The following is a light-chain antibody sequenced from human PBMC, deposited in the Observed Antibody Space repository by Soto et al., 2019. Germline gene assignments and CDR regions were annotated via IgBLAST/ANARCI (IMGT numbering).Light chain of an antibody. CDR2: AAS. V-gene: IGKV1-39*01. CDR1: QSISNY. Sequence: DMEMTQSPSSLSASVGDRVTITCRASQSISNYLNWYQHKPGKVPKLLIYAASSLQSGVPTRFSGSGSGTDFTPTINSLQNEDFATYYCQQSYGTPLTFGGGTKIEIK. CDR3: QQSYGTPLT. J-gene: IGKJ4*01.